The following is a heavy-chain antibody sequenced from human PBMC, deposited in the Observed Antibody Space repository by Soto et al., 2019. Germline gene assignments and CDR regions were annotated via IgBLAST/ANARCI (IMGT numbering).Heavy chain of an antibody. CDR2: IKSKTDGGTT. CDR1: GFTFSNAW. CDR3: TTRVCSSISCYYRHYYYYMYV. J-gene: IGHJ6*03. D-gene: IGHD2-2*01. V-gene: IGHV3-15*01. Sequence: PGGSLRLSCAASGFTFSNAWMSWVRQAPGKGLEWVGRIKSKTDGGTTDYAAPVKGRFTISRDDSKNTLYLQMNSLKTEDTAVYYCTTRVCSSISCYYRHYYYYMYVWGKGTTVPVSS.